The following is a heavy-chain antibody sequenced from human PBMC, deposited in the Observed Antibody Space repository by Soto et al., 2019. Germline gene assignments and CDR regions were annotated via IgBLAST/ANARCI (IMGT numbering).Heavy chain of an antibody. CDR2: ISGYNSDI. CDR3: ARVSCTGTRCYWKYFDN. D-gene: IGHD2-2*01. V-gene: IGHV1-18*01. J-gene: IGHJ4*02. CDR1: GYSFTSYG. Sequence: QVQLVQSGAEVKKPGASVKVSCKASGYSFTSYGISWVRQAPGQGLEWMGWISGYNSDIKYDQKFQGRVTMTTDTTTSRVYMELRTLRSDDTAVYSCARVSCTGTRCYWKYFDNWGQGTLVTVPS.